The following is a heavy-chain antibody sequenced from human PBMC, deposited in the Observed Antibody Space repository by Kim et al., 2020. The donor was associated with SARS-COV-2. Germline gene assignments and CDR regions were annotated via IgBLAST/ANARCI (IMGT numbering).Heavy chain of an antibody. CDR1: GFTFSSYG. Sequence: GGSLRLSCAASGFTFSSYGMHWVRQAPGKGLEWVAVISYDGSNKYYADSVKGRFTISTDNSKNTLYLQMNSLRAEDKAVYYCAKDQNYDILTVDYLRAGWFDPWGQGTLVTVSS. CDR2: ISYDGSNK. D-gene: IGHD3-9*01. CDR3: AKDQNYDILTVDYLRAGWFDP. V-gene: IGHV3-30*18. J-gene: IGHJ5*02.